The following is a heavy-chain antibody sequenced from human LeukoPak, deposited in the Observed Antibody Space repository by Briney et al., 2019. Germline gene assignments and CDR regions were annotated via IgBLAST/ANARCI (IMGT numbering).Heavy chain of an antibody. CDR2: SSTSSGVT. CDR3: AKGMPDMAYFDC. D-gene: IGHD5-18*01. J-gene: IGHJ4*02. V-gene: IGHV3-48*01. CDR1: GFSLSNCG. Sequence: GGSLRLSCAASGFSLSNCGMSWVRQAPGKGLEWVSYSSTSSGVTYYADSVKGRFTISRDNAKISLSLQMNSLRAEDTAVYYCAKGMPDMAYFDCWGQGTLVTVSS.